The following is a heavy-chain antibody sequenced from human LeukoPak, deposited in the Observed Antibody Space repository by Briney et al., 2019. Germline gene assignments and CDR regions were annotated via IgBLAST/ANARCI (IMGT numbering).Heavy chain of an antibody. CDR2: IRYDGSNK. D-gene: IGHD6-19*01. CDR3: AKDPYSSAWYGRSDY. Sequence: AGSLRLSCAASGFTFSSYGMHWVRQPPGKGLEWVAFIRYDGSNKYYADSVKGRFTISRDDSKNTLYLQLNSLRVEDTAVYYCAKDPYSSAWYGRSDYWGQGTLVIVSS. V-gene: IGHV3-30*02. J-gene: IGHJ4*02. CDR1: GFTFSSYG.